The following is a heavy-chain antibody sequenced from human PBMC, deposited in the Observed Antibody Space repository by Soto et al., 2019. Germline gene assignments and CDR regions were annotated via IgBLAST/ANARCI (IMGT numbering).Heavy chain of an antibody. Sequence: QLQLQQWGAGLLKPSETLSLTSAVYGGSFSGYYWSWIRQPPGKGLEWIGEINHSGRTNYNPSLMSPVNISVDTSKNQFSLKLGSVTAADTAVYYCARYLATMGHDAFDIWGQGTMVTVSS. CDR3: ARYLATMGHDAFDI. D-gene: IGHD5-12*01. CDR2: INHSGRT. V-gene: IGHV4-34*01. CDR1: GGSFSGYY. J-gene: IGHJ3*02.